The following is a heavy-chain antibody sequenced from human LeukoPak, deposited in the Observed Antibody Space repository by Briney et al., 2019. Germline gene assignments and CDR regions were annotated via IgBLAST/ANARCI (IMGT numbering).Heavy chain of an antibody. D-gene: IGHD6-6*01. V-gene: IGHV3-11*04. CDR3: ARDHGSIAAIDTGGDAFDI. J-gene: IGHJ3*02. Sequence: GGSLRLSCAASGFTFTDYYMSWIRQAPGKGLEWVSYISISSTTIYYADSVKGRFTFSRDNAKNSLYLQMNSLRAEDTAVYYCARDHGSIAAIDTGGDAFDIWGQGTMVTVSS. CDR2: ISISSTTI. CDR1: GFTFTDYY.